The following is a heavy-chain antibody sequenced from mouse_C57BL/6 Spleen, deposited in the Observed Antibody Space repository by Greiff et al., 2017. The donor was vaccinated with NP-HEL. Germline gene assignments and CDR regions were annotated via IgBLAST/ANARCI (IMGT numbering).Heavy chain of an antibody. CDR3: ARNWEYYFDY. CDR1: GYTFTDYY. CDR2: IYPGSGNT. Sequence: QVQLKQSGAELVRPGASVKLSCKASGYTFTDYYINWVKQRPGQGLEWIARIYPGSGNTYYNEKFKGKATLTAEKSSSTAYMQLSSLTSEDSAVYFCARNWEYYFDYWGQGTTLTVSS. J-gene: IGHJ2*01. V-gene: IGHV1-76*01. D-gene: IGHD4-1*01.